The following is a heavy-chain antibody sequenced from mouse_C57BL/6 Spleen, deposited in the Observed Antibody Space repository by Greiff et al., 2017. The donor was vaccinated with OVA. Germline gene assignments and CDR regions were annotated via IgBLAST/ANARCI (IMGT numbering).Heavy chain of an antibody. CDR3: ARAWGSSFDY. Sequence: VQLQQSGAELARPGASVKLSCKASGYTFTSYGISWVKQSTGQGLEWIGEIYPRSGNTYYNEKFKGKATLTADKSSSTAYMELRSLTSEDAAVYFCARAWGSSFDYWGQGTTLTVSS. D-gene: IGHD1-1*01. CDR2: IYPRSGNT. V-gene: IGHV1-81*01. J-gene: IGHJ2*01. CDR1: GYTFTSYG.